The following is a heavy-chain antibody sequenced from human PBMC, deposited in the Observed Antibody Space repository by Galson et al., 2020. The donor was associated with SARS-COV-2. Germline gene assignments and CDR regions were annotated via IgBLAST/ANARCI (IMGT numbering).Heavy chain of an antibody. CDR1: GFTCSSSA. CDR3: ASDRELGYCSGGGCYPSFDY. J-gene: IGHJ4*02. V-gene: IGHV3-30-3*01. CDR2: ISYDGSNK. D-gene: IGHD2-15*01. Sequence: SLKTSCAASGFTCSSSAMHWVRQAPRKRLEWVAVISYDGSNKYYADSVKGRFTISRDNTKNTLYLQMNSLRAEDSAVYYCASDRELGYCSGGGCYPSFDYWGQGTLVTVSS.